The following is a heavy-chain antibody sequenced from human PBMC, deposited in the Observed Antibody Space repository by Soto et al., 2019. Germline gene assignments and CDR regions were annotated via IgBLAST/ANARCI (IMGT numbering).Heavy chain of an antibody. J-gene: IGHJ6*02. CDR1: GGTFSRYA. CDR2: IIPFIGTA. D-gene: IGHD2-8*01. Sequence: SVKVSCKASGGTFSRYASSWVRQAPGQGLEWMGRIIPFIGTANYAQKFQGRVTITADESTSTAYMELTSLRSEDTAVYYCARVVMTHVAESYYHGMDVWGQGITVPV. V-gene: IGHV1-69*11. CDR3: ARVVMTHVAESYYHGMDV.